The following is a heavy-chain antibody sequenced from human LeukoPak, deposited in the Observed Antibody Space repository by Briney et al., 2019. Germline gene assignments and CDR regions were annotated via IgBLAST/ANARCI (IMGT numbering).Heavy chain of an antibody. CDR3: ARNYDFWSGPPRGYYYYGMDV. Sequence: ASVKVSCKASGYTFTGYYMHWVRQAPGQGLEWMGWINPNSGGTNYAQKFQGRATMTRDTSISTAYMELSRLRSDDTAVYYCARNYDFWSGPPRGYYYYGMDVWGQGTTVTVSS. CDR1: GYTFTGYY. CDR2: INPNSGGT. V-gene: IGHV1-2*02. J-gene: IGHJ6*02. D-gene: IGHD3-3*01.